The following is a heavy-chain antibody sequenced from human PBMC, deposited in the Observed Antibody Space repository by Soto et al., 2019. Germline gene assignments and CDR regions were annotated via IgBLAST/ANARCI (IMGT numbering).Heavy chain of an antibody. D-gene: IGHD2-21*01. Sequence: VGSLRLSCTASGLTHSSFAMLWVRQAPGEGLECVAGIYGSGRGIEYADSVKGRFTISRDNSRNTVYLQMTDLRADDTAVYYCAKDAVYNDGLWLMDHWGQGTQVTVSS. J-gene: IGHJ4*02. V-gene: IGHV3-23*05. CDR3: AKDAVYNDGLWLMDH. CDR1: GLTHSSFA. CDR2: IYGSGRGI.